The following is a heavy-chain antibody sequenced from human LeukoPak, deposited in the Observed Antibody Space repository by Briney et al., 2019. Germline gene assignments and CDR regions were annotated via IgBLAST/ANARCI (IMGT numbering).Heavy chain of an antibody. CDR1: GFTFSSYA. J-gene: IGHJ4*02. V-gene: IGHV3-30-3*02. CDR3: AKQLGYCSDGSCYFPY. CDR2: ISYDGSNK. Sequence: GRSLRLSCAASGFTFSSYAMHWVRQAPGKGLEWVAVISYDGSNKYYADSVQGRFTISRDNSKSTLCLQMNSLRAEDTAVYYCAKQLGYCSDGSCYFPYWGQGTLVTVSS. D-gene: IGHD2-15*01.